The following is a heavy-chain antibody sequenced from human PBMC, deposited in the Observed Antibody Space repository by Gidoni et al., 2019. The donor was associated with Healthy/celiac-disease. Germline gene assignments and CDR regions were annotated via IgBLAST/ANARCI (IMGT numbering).Heavy chain of an antibody. D-gene: IGHD1-1*01. V-gene: IGHV1-24*01. J-gene: IGHJ4*02. CDR1: GYTLTELS. CDR2: FDPEDGET. Sequence: QVQLVQSGAEVTKPGASVKVSCKVSGYTLTELSMHWVRQAPGKGLEWMGGFDPEDGETIYAQKFQGRVTMSEDTSTDTAYMELSSLRSEDTAVYYCATDLSGTTPFDYWGQGTLVTVSS. CDR3: ATDLSGTTPFDY.